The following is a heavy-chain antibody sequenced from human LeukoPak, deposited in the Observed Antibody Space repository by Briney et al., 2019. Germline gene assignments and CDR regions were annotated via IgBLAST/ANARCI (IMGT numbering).Heavy chain of an antibody. CDR2: ISAYNGNT. Sequence: ASVKVSCKASGYTFTSYGISWVRQAPGQGLEWMGWISAYNGNTNYAQKLQGRVTTTTDTSTSTAYMELRSLRSDDTAVYYCARGSSDIPRGTNDYWGQGTLVTVSS. D-gene: IGHD5-12*01. V-gene: IGHV1-18*01. CDR1: GYTFTSYG. J-gene: IGHJ4*02. CDR3: ARGSSDIPRGTNDY.